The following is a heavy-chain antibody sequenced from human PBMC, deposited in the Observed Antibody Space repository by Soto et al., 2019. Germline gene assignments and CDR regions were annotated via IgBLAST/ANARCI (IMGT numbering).Heavy chain of an antibody. V-gene: IGHV1-2*04. D-gene: IGHD5-12*01. CDR1: GYTFTGYY. J-gene: IGHJ3*02. Sequence: ASVKVSCKASGYTFTGYYMHWVRQAPGQGLEWMGWINPNSGGTNYAQKFQGWVTMTRETSISTAYMEPSRLRSDDTAVYYCARDRDGYNDAFDIWGQGTMVTVSS. CDR3: ARDRDGYNDAFDI. CDR2: INPNSGGT.